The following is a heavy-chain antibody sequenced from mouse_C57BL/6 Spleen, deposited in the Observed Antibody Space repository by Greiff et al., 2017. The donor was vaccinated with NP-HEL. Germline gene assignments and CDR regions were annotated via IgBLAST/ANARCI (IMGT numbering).Heavy chain of an antibody. J-gene: IGHJ4*01. CDR3: ASWGYYGSGDY. D-gene: IGHD1-1*01. Sequence: VQLQQPGAELVKPGASVKLSCKASGYTFTSYWMHWVKQRPGQGLEWIGMIHPNSGSTNYNEKFKSKATLTVDKSSSTAYMQLSSLTSEDSAVYYCASWGYYGSGDYWGQGTSVTVSS. CDR1: GYTFTSYW. V-gene: IGHV1-64*01. CDR2: IHPNSGST.